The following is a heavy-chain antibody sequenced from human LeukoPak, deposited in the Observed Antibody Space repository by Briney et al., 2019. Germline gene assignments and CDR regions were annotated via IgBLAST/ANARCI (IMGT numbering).Heavy chain of an antibody. CDR1: GDSISSSNCY. CDR3: ARHDRVITMVRGVIGNWFDP. J-gene: IGHJ5*02. V-gene: IGHV4-39*01. CDR2: IYFSGGT. Sequence: KASETLSLTCTVSGDSISSSNCYWGWIRQPPGKGLEWIGSIYFSGGTYYNASLKSRVTISVDTSKDQFSLKLSSVTAADTAVYYCARHDRVITMVRGVIGNWFDPWGQGTLVTVSS. D-gene: IGHD3-10*01.